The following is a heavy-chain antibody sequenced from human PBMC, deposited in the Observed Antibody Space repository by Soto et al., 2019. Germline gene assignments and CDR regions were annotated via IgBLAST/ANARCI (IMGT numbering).Heavy chain of an antibody. D-gene: IGHD3-22*01. CDR3: AKDGGLSSGYYSLVYFDY. CDR1: GFTFSSYG. J-gene: IGHJ4*02. V-gene: IGHV3-30*18. CDR2: ISYDGSNK. Sequence: GGSLRLSCAASGFTFSSYGMHWVRQAPGKGLEWVAVISYDGSNKYYADSVKGRFTISRDNSKNTLYLQMNSLRAEDAAVYYCAKDGGLSSGYYSLVYFDYWGQGT.